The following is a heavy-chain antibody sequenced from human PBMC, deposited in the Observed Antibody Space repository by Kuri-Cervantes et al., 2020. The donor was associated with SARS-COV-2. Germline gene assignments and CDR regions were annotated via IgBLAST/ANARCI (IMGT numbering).Heavy chain of an antibody. Sequence: GESLKISCIASGFTLSSYTMIWVRQAPGKAREWNSSISGSGSYIYYADSLKGRFTISRDTAKNSLSLYMNSLRGEDTAVYYCARVAGEGPIYYYYMDVWGKGTTVTVSS. V-gene: IGHV3-21*06. CDR3: ARVAGEGPIYYYYMDV. CDR1: GFTLSSYT. J-gene: IGHJ6*03. CDR2: ISGSGSYI.